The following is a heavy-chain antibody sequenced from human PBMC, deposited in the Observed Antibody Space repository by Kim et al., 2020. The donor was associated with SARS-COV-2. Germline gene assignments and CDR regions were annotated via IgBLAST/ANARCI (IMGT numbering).Heavy chain of an antibody. CDR2: IKPSAGST. CDR1: GYTFTDHY. D-gene: IGHD2-2*03. Sequence: ASVKVSCKASGYTFTDHYIHWVRQAPGQGLEWLGIIKPSAGSTRSALTFQDRVTMTRDTSTSTVFLELASLTSEDTAVYFCVRDGSRALEYWGQGTLVIVSP. V-gene: IGHV1-46*01. CDR3: VRDGSRALEY. J-gene: IGHJ4*02.